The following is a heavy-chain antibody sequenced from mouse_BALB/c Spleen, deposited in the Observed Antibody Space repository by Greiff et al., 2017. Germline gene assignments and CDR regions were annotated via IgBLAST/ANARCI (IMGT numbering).Heavy chain of an antibody. CDR2: ISSGSSTI. Sequence: DVQLVESGGGLVQPGGSRKLSCAASGFSFSSFGMHWVRQAPEKGLEWVAYISSGSSTIYYADTVKGRFTISRDNPKNTLFLQMTSLRSEDTAMYYCANLAMDFWGPGTSVTVSS. CDR1: GFSFSSFG. CDR3: ANLAMDF. V-gene: IGHV5-17*02. D-gene: IGHD5-1*01. J-gene: IGHJ4*01.